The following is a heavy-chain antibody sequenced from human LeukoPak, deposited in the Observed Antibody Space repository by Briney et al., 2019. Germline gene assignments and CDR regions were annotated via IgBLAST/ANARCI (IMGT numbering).Heavy chain of an antibody. CDR1: GYSFTSYW. Sequence: GESLKISCKGSGYSFTSYWIGWVRQMPGKGLEWMGIIYPGDSDTRYSPSFQGQVTISADKSISTAYLQWSSLKASDTAMYYCARHRWELGLYYYYMDVWGKGTTVTVSS. CDR3: ARHRWELGLYYYYMDV. V-gene: IGHV5-51*01. J-gene: IGHJ6*03. CDR2: IYPGDSDT. D-gene: IGHD1-26*01.